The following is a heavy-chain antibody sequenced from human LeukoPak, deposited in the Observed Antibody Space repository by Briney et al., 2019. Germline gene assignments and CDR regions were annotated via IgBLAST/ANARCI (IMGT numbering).Heavy chain of an antibody. CDR2: ISHSGST. J-gene: IGHJ4*02. V-gene: IGHV4-34*01. CDR1: GGSISSYY. D-gene: IGHD3-10*01. Sequence: SETLSLTCTVSGGSISSYYWSWIRQPPGKGLEWIGEISHSGSTNYNPSLKSRVTISVDTSKNQFSLKLSSVTAADTAVYYCASSVRGTAWLNRWGQGTLVIVSS. CDR3: ASSVRGTAWLNR.